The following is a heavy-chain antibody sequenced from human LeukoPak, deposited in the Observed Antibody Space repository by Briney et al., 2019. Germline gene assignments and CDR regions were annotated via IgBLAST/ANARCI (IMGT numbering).Heavy chain of an antibody. Sequence: SETLSLTCTGSGGSISSSSYYWGWIRQPPGKGLEWIGSIYYSGSTYYNPSLKSRVTISVDTSKNQFALKRSFVTAADTAVYYCARDRSRLFDYWGQGTLVTVSS. V-gene: IGHV4-39*06. CDR3: ARDRSRLFDY. J-gene: IGHJ4*02. CDR2: IYYSGST. CDR1: GGSISSSSYY.